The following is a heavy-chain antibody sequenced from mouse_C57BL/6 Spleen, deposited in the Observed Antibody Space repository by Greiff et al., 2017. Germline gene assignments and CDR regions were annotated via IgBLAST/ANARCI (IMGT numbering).Heavy chain of an antibody. J-gene: IGHJ1*03. V-gene: IGHV2-9-1*01. D-gene: IGHD1-1*01. CDR3: ARNYYGSSYWYFDV. CDR1: GFSLTSYA. CDR2: IWTGGGT. Sequence: VQLVESGPGLVAPSPSLSFTCTVSGFSLTSYAISWVRQPPGKGLEWLGVIWTGGGTNYNSALKSRLSISKDNSKSQVFLKMNSLQTDDTARYYCARNYYGSSYWYFDVWGTGTTVTVSS.